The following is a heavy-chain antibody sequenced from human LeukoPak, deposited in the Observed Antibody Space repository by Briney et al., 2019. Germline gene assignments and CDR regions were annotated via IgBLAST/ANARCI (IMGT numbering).Heavy chain of an antibody. CDR2: INPNSGGT. Sequence: ASVKVSCKASGYTFTSYGISWVRQAPGQGLEWMAWINPNSGGTNYAQKFQGRVTMTRDTSISTAYMELSRLRSDDTAVYYCARQVDGTAYFDYWGQGTLVTVSS. D-gene: IGHD3-10*01. J-gene: IGHJ4*02. CDR3: ARQVDGTAYFDY. CDR1: GYTFTSYG. V-gene: IGHV1-2*02.